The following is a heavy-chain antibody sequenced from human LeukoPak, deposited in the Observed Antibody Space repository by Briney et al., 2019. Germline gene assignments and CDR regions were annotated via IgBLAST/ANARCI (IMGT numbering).Heavy chain of an antibody. D-gene: IGHD6-13*01. V-gene: IGHV1-46*01. CDR2: INPSGGST. CDR1: GYTFTSYY. Sequence: ASVKVSCKASGYTFTSYYMHWVRQAPGQGLEWMGIINPSGGSTSYAQKFQGRVTMTRDMSTSTAYMELSRLRSDDTAVYYCARGPYSSSWYPNWFDPWGQGTLVTVSS. CDR3: ARGPYSSSWYPNWFDP. J-gene: IGHJ5*02.